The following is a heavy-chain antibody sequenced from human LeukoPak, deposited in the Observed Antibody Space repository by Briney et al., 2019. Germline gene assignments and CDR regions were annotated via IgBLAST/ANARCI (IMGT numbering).Heavy chain of an antibody. CDR2: INTDGSST. J-gene: IGHJ4*02. V-gene: IGHV3-74*01. D-gene: IGHD5-18*01. CDR3: ARGGYSYGYDY. Sequence: GGSLRLSCAASGFTFSTYWMHWVRQAPGKGLVWVSQINTDGSSTSYAGSVKGRFTISRDNAKNTLYLQMNSLRAEDTAVYYCARGGYSYGYDYWGQGTLVTVSS. CDR1: GFTFSTYW.